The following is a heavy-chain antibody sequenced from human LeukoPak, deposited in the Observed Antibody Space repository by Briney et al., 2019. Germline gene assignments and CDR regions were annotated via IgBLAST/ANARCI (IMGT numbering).Heavy chain of an antibody. Sequence: ASVKVSCKASGYTFTSYGISWVRQAPGQGLEWMGWISAYNGNANYAQKLQGRVTMTTDTFTSTAYMELRSLRSDDTAVYYCARDPTLIAAAASFDYWGQGTLVTVSS. CDR3: ARDPTLIAAAASFDY. V-gene: IGHV1-18*01. CDR1: GYTFTSYG. CDR2: ISAYNGNA. D-gene: IGHD6-13*01. J-gene: IGHJ4*02.